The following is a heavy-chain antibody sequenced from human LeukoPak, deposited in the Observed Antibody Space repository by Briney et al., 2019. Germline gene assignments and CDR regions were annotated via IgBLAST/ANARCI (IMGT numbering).Heavy chain of an antibody. CDR3: AKDMRLYDAFDI. J-gene: IGHJ3*02. Sequence: GGSLSLSCAASGFTFSSYAMSWVRQAPGEGLEWVSVISGSGGSTYYADSVKGRFTISRDNSKNTLYLQMNSLRAEDTAVYYCAKDMRLYDAFDIWGQGTVVTVSS. CDR1: GFTFSSYA. V-gene: IGHV3-23*01. D-gene: IGHD2/OR15-2a*01. CDR2: ISGSGGST.